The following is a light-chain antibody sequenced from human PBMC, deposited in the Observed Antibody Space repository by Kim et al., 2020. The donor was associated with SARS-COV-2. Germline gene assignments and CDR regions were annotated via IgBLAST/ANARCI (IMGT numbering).Light chain of an antibody. CDR1: SSNIGNNA. Sequence: QSALTQPPSVSEAPRQRVTISCSGSSSNIGNNAVNWYQQLPGKAPKLLIYHDDLLPSGVSDRFSGSKSGTSASLAISGLQSEDEADYYCAAWDDSLNGPVFGGGTKVTVL. CDR3: AAWDDSLNGPV. V-gene: IGLV1-36*01. CDR2: HDD. J-gene: IGLJ2*01.